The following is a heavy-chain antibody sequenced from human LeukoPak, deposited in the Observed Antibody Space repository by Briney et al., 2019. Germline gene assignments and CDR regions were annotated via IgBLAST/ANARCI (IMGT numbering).Heavy chain of an antibody. CDR3: VKSGGYGLIDY. CDR2: IYYSGST. J-gene: IGHJ4*02. Sequence: PSETLSLTCAVSGASVSGSYYYWGWIRQPPGKGLEWIGNIYYSGSTYYNASLQSRVTISIDTSKNQFSLRLNSVTAADTAMYFCVKSGGYGLIDYWGQGTLVTVSS. V-gene: IGHV4-39*01. CDR1: GASVSGSYYY. D-gene: IGHD1-26*01.